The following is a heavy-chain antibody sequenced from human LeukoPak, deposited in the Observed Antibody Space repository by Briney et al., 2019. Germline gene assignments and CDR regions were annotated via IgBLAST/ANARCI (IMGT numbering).Heavy chain of an antibody. D-gene: IGHD2-15*01. Sequence: SETLSLTCAVSGYSISSGYYWGWIRQPPGKGLEWIGSIYHSGSTNYNPSLKSRVTISVDTSKNQLSLKLSSVTAADTAVYYCASHCSGGSCYEGYNWFDPWGQGTLVTVSS. CDR2: IYHSGST. V-gene: IGHV4-38-2*01. CDR1: GYSISSGYY. CDR3: ASHCSGGSCYEGYNWFDP. J-gene: IGHJ5*02.